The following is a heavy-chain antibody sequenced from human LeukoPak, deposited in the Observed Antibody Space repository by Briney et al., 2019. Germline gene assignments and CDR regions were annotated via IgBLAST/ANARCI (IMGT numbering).Heavy chain of an antibody. D-gene: IGHD5-18*01. Sequence: TSETLSLTCTVSGGSISSYYWSWIRQPPGKRLEGIGHIYYSGSTNYNPSLKSRVTISLDTSKNQFSLRLSSVTAADTAVYYCARDGSRYSYGFNWFDPWGQGTLVTVSS. J-gene: IGHJ5*02. CDR2: IYYSGST. CDR3: ARDGSRYSYGFNWFDP. CDR1: GGSISSYY. V-gene: IGHV4-59*13.